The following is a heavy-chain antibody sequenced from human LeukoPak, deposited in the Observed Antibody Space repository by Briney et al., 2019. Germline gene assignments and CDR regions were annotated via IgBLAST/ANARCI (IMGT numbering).Heavy chain of an antibody. CDR2: IYYSGST. V-gene: IGHV4-31*03. CDR3: ARVYRPPNAFDI. Sequence: PSETLSLTYTVSGGSISSGTYYWSWIRQHPGKGLEWIGYIYYSGSTYYNPSLKSRVTISVDTSKNQFSLKLSSVTAADTAVYYCARVYRPPNAFDIWGQGTMVTVSS. CDR1: GGSISSGTYY. J-gene: IGHJ3*02.